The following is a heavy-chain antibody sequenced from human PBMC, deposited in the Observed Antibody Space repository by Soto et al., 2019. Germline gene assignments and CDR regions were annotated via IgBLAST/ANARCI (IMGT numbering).Heavy chain of an antibody. CDR1: GFTFSSYG. D-gene: IGHD6-13*01. CDR2: IWYDGSNK. Sequence: QVQLVESGGGVVQPGRSLRLSCAASGFTFSSYGMHWVRQAPGKGLEWVAVIWYDGSNKYYADSVKGRFTISRDNSKNSLYLQINSLRAEDTAVYYCARVLDPYSSSWYVEAYWGQRTLVTVSS. CDR3: ARVLDPYSSSWYVEAY. V-gene: IGHV3-33*01. J-gene: IGHJ4*02.